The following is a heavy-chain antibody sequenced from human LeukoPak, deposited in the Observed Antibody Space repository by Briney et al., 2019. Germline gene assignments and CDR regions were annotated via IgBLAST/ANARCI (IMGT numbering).Heavy chain of an antibody. CDR1: GYTFTSYG. CDR2: IIPIFGTA. Sequence: SVTVSCTASGYTFTSYGISWVRQAPGQGLEWMGGIIPIFGTANYAQKFQGRVTITADESTSTAYMELSSLRSEDTAVYYYARDRGIAVAANYYYYGMDVWGQGTTVTVSS. D-gene: IGHD6-19*01. J-gene: IGHJ6*02. V-gene: IGHV1-69*13. CDR3: ARDRGIAVAANYYYYGMDV.